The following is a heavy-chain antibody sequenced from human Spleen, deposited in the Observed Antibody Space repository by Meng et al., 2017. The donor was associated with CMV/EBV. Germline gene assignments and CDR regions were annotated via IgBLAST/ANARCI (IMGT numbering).Heavy chain of an antibody. CDR3: VRIRVGHSSPIDF. CDR1: GGSISLGSYY. CDR2: IYYTGDI. Sequence: SGGSISLGSYYWGWVRQFPGRGLESIGHIYYTGDICYNPSLKGRLTIAPDTSKNQWSLSLKFMTVADAAVYYCVRIRVGHSSPIDFWGRGTLVTVSS. D-gene: IGHD1-26*01. V-gene: IGHV4-31*02. J-gene: IGHJ4*01.